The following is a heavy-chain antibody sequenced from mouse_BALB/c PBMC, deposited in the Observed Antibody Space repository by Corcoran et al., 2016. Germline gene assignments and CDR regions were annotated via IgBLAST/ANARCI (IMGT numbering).Heavy chain of an antibody. CDR1: GYTFTSYV. J-gene: IGHJ2*01. CDR3: ARGHYDYGRDDY. V-gene: IGHV1S136*01. D-gene: IGHD2-4*01. Sequence: EVQLQQSGPELVNPGASVKMSCQASGYTFTSYVMHWVKQKPGQGLEWIGYINPYNDGTKYNEKFKGKATLTSDKSCSTGYMELSSLTSEDSAVYYCARGHYDYGRDDYWGQGTTLTVSS. CDR2: INPYNDGT.